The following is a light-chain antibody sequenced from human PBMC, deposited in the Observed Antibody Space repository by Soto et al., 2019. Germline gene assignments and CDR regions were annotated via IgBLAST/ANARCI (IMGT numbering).Light chain of an antibody. Sequence: QSALTQPASVSGSPGQSITISCTGTSSDVGGYNYVSWYQQHPGKARKLMIYEVSNRPSGVSNRFSGSKSGNTASLTISGLQAEDEADYYCSSYTSSSTRVFRTGTKVTVL. CDR2: EVS. J-gene: IGLJ1*01. CDR1: SSDVGGYNY. CDR3: SSYTSSSTRV. V-gene: IGLV2-14*01.